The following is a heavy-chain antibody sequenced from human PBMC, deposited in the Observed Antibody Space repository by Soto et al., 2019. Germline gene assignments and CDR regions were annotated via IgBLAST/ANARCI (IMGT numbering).Heavy chain of an antibody. Sequence: EVQLLESGGGLVQPGGSLRLSCAASGFTFSSYAMSWVLQAPGKGLEWVSAISGSGGSTYYADSVKGRFTISRDNSKNTLYLQMNSLRAEDTAVYYCAKGGAPPIWFGELIAAFDIWGQGTMVTVSS. D-gene: IGHD3-10*01. J-gene: IGHJ3*02. V-gene: IGHV3-23*01. CDR1: GFTFSSYA. CDR2: ISGSGGST. CDR3: AKGGAPPIWFGELIAAFDI.